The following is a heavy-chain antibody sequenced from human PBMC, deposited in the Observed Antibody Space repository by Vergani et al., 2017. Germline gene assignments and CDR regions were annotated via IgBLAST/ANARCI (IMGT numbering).Heavy chain of an antibody. D-gene: IGHD5-18*01. CDR3: TGRGYSYGPPARDNAFDF. CDR2: IRSKANSYAT. Sequence: EVQLVESGGGLVQPGGSLKLSCAASGFTFSGAAMHWVRQASGKGLEWVGRIRSKANSYATAYAASVKGRFTISRDESKNTAYLQMHSLKTEDTAVYYCTGRGYSYGPPARDNAFDFWGQGTMVTVSS. V-gene: IGHV3-73*02. J-gene: IGHJ3*01. CDR1: GFTFSGAA.